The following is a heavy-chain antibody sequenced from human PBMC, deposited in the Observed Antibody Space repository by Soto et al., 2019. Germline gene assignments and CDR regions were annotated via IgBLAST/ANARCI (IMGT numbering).Heavy chain of an antibody. D-gene: IGHD3-10*01. CDR1: GYTFNSYG. V-gene: IGHV1-18*01. CDR3: ASSVYPPAPYDY. CDR2: ISAYNGNT. J-gene: IGHJ4*02. Sequence: ASVKVSCKASGYTFNSYGISWVRQAPGQGLEWMGWISAYNGNTNYAQKLQGRVTMTTDTSTSTAYMELRSLRSDDTAVYYCASSVYPPAPYDYWGQGTLVTVSS.